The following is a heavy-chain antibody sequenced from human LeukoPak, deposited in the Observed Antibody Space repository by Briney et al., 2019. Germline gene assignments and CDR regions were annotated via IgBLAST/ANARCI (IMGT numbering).Heavy chain of an antibody. J-gene: IGHJ4*02. V-gene: IGHV1-69*13. CDR2: IIPIFGTA. D-gene: IGHD4-17*01. Sequence: ASVKVSCKASGYTFTSYYMHWVRQAPGQGLEWMGGIIPIFGTANYAQKFQGRVTITADESTSTAYMELSSLRSEDTAVYYCARKATVTGQYYFDYWGQGTLVTVSS. CDR1: GYTFTSYY. CDR3: ARKATVTGQYYFDY.